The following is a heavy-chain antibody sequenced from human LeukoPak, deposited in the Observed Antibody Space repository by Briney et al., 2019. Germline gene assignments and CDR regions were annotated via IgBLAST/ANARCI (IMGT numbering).Heavy chain of an antibody. D-gene: IGHD3-10*01. J-gene: IGHJ4*02. CDR2: ITAGAGNT. CDR3: ARVPRGTYYYPFDY. V-gene: IGHV1-3*03. Sequence: ASVKVSCKTSGFTYTSYAFFWVRQAPGQRPEWMGWITAGAGNTKYSRAFQGRLTITRDTSAATVYMELSSLMFEDMAVYYCARVPRGTYYYPFDYWGQGTLVTVSS. CDR1: GFTYTSYA.